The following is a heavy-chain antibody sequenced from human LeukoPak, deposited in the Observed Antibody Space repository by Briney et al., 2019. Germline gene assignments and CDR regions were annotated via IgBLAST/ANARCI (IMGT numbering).Heavy chain of an antibody. D-gene: IGHD3-22*01. V-gene: IGHV3-20*04. Sequence: PSETLSLTCAVYGGSFSGYYWSWIRQPPGKGLEWVSGINWNGGSTGYADSVKGRFTISRDNAKNSLYLQINSLRAEDTALYYCARGADYYDSSGYSYYFDYWGQGTLVTVSS. J-gene: IGHJ4*02. CDR1: GGSFSGYY. CDR2: INWNGGST. CDR3: ARGADYYDSSGYSYYFDY.